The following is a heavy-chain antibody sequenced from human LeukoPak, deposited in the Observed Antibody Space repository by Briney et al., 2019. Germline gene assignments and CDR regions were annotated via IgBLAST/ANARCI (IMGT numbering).Heavy chain of an antibody. J-gene: IGHJ3*02. V-gene: IGHV4-59*01. D-gene: IGHD7-27*01. CDR2: IYYSGST. Sequence: PSETLSLTCTVSGGSISSYYWSWIRQPPGQGLEWIGYIYYSGSTNYNPSLKSRVTISVDTSKNQFSLKLSSVTAADTAVYYCAREPRGWGSDAFDIWGQGTMVTVSS. CDR1: GGSISSYY. CDR3: AREPRGWGSDAFDI.